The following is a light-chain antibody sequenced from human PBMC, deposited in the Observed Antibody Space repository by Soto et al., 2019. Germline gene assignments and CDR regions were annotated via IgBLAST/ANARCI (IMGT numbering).Light chain of an antibody. CDR1: QSVSSN. CDR2: GAS. V-gene: IGKV3-15*01. J-gene: IGKJ3*01. Sequence: EIVMTQSPATLSVSPGERATLSCRASQSVSSNLAWYQQKPGQAPRLLIYGASTRATGSPARFSGSGSGTDVTLTISSLQSEDFAVYYCQQYNNWPPFTFGPGTKVDIK. CDR3: QQYNNWPPFT.